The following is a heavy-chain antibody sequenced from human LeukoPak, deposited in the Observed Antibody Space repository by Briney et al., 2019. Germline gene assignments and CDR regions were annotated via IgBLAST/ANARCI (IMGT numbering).Heavy chain of an antibody. J-gene: IGHJ4*02. CDR2: IRYDGSNK. V-gene: IGHV3-30*02. D-gene: IGHD3-10*01. Sequence: GGSLRLSCAASGFTFSSYGMHWVRQAPGKGLEWVAFIRYDGSNKYDADSVKGRFTISRDNAKNSLYLQMNSLRVEDTAVYYCARDTITMVRGITGMGYWGQGTLVTVSS. CDR3: ARDTITMVRGITGMGY. CDR1: GFTFSSYG.